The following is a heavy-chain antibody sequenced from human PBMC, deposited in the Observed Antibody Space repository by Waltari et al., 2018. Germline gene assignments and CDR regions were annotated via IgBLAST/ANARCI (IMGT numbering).Heavy chain of an antibody. J-gene: IGHJ4*02. CDR1: GGSISSSRYY. CDR3: ARLHSSGWFYYFDY. Sequence: QLQLQESGPGLVKPSETLSLPCTVSGGSISSSRYYWGWSRPPPGKGLEWIGSIYYSGSNYYNPSLKSRVTISVDTSKNQFSLKLSSVTAADTAVYYCARLHSSGWFYYFDYWGQGTLVTVSS. CDR2: IYYSGSN. V-gene: IGHV4-39*01. D-gene: IGHD6-19*01.